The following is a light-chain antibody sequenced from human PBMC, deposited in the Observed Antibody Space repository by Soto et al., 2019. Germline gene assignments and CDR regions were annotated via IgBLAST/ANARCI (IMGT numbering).Light chain of an antibody. CDR1: SSDVGSYNL. V-gene: IGLV2-23*01. Sequence: GLAQPASVSASPGHTITISCSGTSSDVGSYNLVSWYQQHPGKAPKLMIYEGSKRPSGVSNRFSGSKSGTKASLTISGLQAEDAADYHCCSYAGSRTPLYVFGTGTNVTV. CDR3: CSYAGSRTPLYV. J-gene: IGLJ1*01. CDR2: EGS.